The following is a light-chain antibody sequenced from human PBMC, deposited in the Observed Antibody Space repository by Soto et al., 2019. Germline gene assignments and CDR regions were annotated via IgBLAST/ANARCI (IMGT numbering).Light chain of an antibody. V-gene: IGKV3-20*01. CDR3: QQHGQWPIT. J-gene: IGKJ5*01. CDR1: QSVNSNY. CDR2: GIS. Sequence: IVLTQSPATLSLSHGERATLSCRASQSVNSNYLAWYQQKPGQAPRLLIYGISKRATDIPDRLSGSGSGTEFTLTISSLQPEDFATYYCQQHGQWPITFGQGTRLEIK.